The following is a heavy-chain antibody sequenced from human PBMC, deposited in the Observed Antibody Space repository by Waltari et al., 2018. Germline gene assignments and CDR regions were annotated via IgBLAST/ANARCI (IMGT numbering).Heavy chain of an antibody. CDR3: ARRSRDSSGHFYSDY. CDR1: GDPISSKTYS. Sequence: LQLQESGPGLVKPSETLSLTCSVSGDPISSKTYSWAWIRQPPGEGLEWLATMTYGGNTFYQPPLKSRITLSMETSKNQFSLVLTSVTAADTAVYYCARRSRDSSGHFYSDYWGQGTLVTVSS. V-gene: IGHV4-39*01. CDR2: MTYGGNT. J-gene: IGHJ4*02. D-gene: IGHD3-22*01.